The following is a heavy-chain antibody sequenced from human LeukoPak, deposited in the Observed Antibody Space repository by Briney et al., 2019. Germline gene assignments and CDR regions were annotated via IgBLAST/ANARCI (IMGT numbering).Heavy chain of an antibody. CDR2: IWYDGSNK. V-gene: IGHV3-33*01. J-gene: IGHJ4*02. CDR3: ARVRGSVGLTASYMDY. Sequence: GGSLRLSCAASGFTFSTYGMHWVRQAPGKGLEWVAIIWYDGSNKFYADSVKGRFTISRDNSKNTLYLQMNSLRAEDTAVYYCARVRGSVGLTASYMDYWGQGTLVTVSS. CDR1: GFTFSTYG. D-gene: IGHD3-10*01.